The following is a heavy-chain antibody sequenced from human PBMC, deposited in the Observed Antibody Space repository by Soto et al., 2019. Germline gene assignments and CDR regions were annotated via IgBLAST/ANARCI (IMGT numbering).Heavy chain of an antibody. J-gene: IGHJ5*02. V-gene: IGHV3-21*01. Sequence: GGSLRLSCAASGFTFSSYSMNWVRQAPGKGLEWVSSISSSSSYIYYADSVKGRFTISRDNAKNSLYLQMNSLRAEDTAVYYCASEGDFWSGYYRRTNWFDPWGQGTLVTVSS. CDR3: ASEGDFWSGYYRRTNWFDP. CDR2: ISSSSSYI. D-gene: IGHD3-3*01. CDR1: GFTFSSYS.